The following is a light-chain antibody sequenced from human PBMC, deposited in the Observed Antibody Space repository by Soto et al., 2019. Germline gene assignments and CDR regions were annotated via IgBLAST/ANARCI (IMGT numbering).Light chain of an antibody. CDR3: QHYTIYLEA. Sequence: SPSTLPASVRDRVTIPCRASQSISSWLAWYQQKPGKAPKLLIYKASTLKSGVPSRFSGSGSGTEFTLTISSLQPDDFATYYCQHYTIYLEAFGQVAKVDI. CDR2: KAS. CDR1: QSISSW. V-gene: IGKV1-5*03. J-gene: IGKJ1*01.